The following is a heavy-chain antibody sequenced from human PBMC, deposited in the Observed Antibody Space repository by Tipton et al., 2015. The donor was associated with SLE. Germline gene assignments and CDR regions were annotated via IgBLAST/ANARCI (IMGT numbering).Heavy chain of an antibody. CDR2: IYHSGST. CDR1: GYSISSGYY. Sequence: TLSLTCTVSGYSISSGYYWGWIRQPPGKGLEWIGSIYHSGSTYYNPSLKSRVTISVDTSKNQFSLKLSSVTAADTAVYYCAAVSSALWDFGHWGQGTLVTVSS. V-gene: IGHV4-38-2*02. CDR3: AAVSSALWDFGH. J-gene: IGHJ4*02. D-gene: IGHD6-25*01.